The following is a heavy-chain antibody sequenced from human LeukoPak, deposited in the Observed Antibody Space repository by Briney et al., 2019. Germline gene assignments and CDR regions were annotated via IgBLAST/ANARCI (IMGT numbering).Heavy chain of an antibody. CDR1: GFTVSSNH. J-gene: IGHJ4*02. V-gene: IGHV3-66*01. D-gene: IGHD1-14*01. CDR3: ARDGVNHYYDC. Sequence: GRSLRLSCAASGFTVSSNHMSWVRQAPGQGLEWVSAIYIGGTIYYADSVKGRFTISRDNSQNTVYLEMHSLRAEDTAVYYCARDGVNHYYDCWGQGTLVTVST. CDR2: IYIGGTI.